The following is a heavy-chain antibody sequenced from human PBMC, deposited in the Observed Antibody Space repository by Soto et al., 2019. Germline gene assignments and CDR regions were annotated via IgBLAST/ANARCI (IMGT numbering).Heavy chain of an antibody. V-gene: IGHV1-2*02. CDR1: GYTFTGYY. Sequence: ASVKVSCKASGYTFTGYYMHWVRQAPGQGLEWMGWINPNSGGTNYAQKFQGRVTMTRDTSISTAYMELSRLRSDDTAVYYCARDGITAARDFDYWGQGTRVTVSS. CDR3: ARDGITAARDFDY. J-gene: IGHJ4*02. CDR2: INPNSGGT. D-gene: IGHD6-6*01.